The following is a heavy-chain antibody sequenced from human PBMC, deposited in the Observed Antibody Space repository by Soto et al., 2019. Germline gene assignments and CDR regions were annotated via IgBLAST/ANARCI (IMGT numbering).Heavy chain of an antibody. Sequence: VQLVESGGDLVQPGGSLRLSCAASGFTFSSFYMHWVRQAPGKGLVWVARINRDGSSKNYADSVKGRFTISRDNPKNALSLQMHSLGGDDTAVYYCARDGWAVAENWGQGTLVTVSS. CDR1: GFTFSSFY. D-gene: IGHD6-19*01. CDR3: ARDGWAVAEN. CDR2: INRDGSSK. V-gene: IGHV3-74*01. J-gene: IGHJ4*02.